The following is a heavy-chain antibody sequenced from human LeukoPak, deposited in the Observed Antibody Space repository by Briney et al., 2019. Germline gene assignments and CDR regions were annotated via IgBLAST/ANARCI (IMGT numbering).Heavy chain of an antibody. CDR2: IYPGDSDT. Sequence: GESLKISCKGSGYSFTSYWIGWVRQMPGKGLEWKGIIYPGDSDTRYSPSFQGQVTISADKSISTAYLQWSSLKASDTAMYYCARGAIAVAGQDAFDIWGQGTMVTVSS. J-gene: IGHJ3*02. D-gene: IGHD6-19*01. V-gene: IGHV5-51*01. CDR3: ARGAIAVAGQDAFDI. CDR1: GYSFTSYW.